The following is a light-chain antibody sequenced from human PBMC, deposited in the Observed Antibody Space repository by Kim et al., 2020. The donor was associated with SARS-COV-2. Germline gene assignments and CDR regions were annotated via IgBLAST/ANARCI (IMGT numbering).Light chain of an antibody. Sequence: AASSGDRVTITCRASQRIINYLKWYQQKPGKAPKLLTYGASTLQTGVPSRFSGSGSGAEFTLTISGLQPEDSATYYCQQSYTTPTFGQGTKVDIK. CDR1: QRIINY. J-gene: IGKJ1*01. CDR2: GAS. CDR3: QQSYTTPT. V-gene: IGKV1-39*01.